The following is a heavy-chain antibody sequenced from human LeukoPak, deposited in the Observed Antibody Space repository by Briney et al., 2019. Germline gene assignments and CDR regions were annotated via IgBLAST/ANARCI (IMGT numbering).Heavy chain of an antibody. D-gene: IGHD1-26*01. CDR1: GFTFSSYG. J-gene: IGHJ4*02. Sequence: QAGGSLRLSCAASGFTFSSYGMHWVRQAPGKGLEWVAVISYDGSNKYYADSVKGRFTISRDNSKNTLYLQMNSLRAEDTAVYYCARDRYSGSYWYYWGQXTLVTVSS. V-gene: IGHV3-30*03. CDR3: ARDRYSGSYWYY. CDR2: ISYDGSNK.